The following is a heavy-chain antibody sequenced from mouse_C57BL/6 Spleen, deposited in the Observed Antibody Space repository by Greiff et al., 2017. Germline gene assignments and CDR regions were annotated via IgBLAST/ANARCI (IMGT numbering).Heavy chain of an antibody. CDR1: GYTFTSYW. J-gene: IGHJ3*01. CDR2: INPSSGYT. CDR3: ARGYYDYDGFAY. D-gene: IGHD2-4*01. Sequence: QVHVKQSGAELAKPGASVKLSCKASGYTFTSYWMHWVKQRPGQGLEWIGYINPSSGYTKYNQKFKDKATLTADKSSSTAYMQLSSLTYEDSAVYYCARGYYDYDGFAYWGQGTLVTVSA. V-gene: IGHV1-7*01.